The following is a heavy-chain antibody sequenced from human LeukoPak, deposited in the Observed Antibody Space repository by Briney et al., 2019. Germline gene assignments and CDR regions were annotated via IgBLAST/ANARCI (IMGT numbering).Heavy chain of an antibody. Sequence: GGSLRLSCAASGFTFSSYAMYWVRQAPGKGLECMAVISYAGSNKYYADSVKGQFTISRDNSKNTLYLQMNSLRAEDTAVYYCARPPRLGYDTSGPWGQGTLVTVSS. J-gene: IGHJ5*02. CDR1: GFTFSSYA. V-gene: IGHV3-30-3*01. CDR3: ARPPRLGYDTSGP. D-gene: IGHD3-22*01. CDR2: ISYAGSNK.